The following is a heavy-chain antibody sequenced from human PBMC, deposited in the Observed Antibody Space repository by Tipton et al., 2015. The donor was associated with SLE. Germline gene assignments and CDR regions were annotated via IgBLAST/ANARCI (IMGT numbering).Heavy chain of an antibody. CDR2: IHSHGTT. J-gene: IGHJ5*02. Sequence: LRLSCSVSGGSITSSNYYWNWIRQPAGKGLQWIGRIHSHGTTDYNLSLKSRVTISVDTSKNQFSLKVNSLTAADTAVYYCARDRAICTRTTCYGDNWFDPWGQGTLVTVSS. D-gene: IGHD2-2*01. CDR3: ARDRAICTRTTCYGDNWFDP. V-gene: IGHV4-61*02. CDR1: GGSITSSNYY.